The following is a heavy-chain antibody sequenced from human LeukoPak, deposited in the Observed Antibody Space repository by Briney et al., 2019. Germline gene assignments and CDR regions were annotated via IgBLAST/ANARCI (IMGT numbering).Heavy chain of an antibody. CDR3: ARDFVHGMDV. J-gene: IGHJ6*02. D-gene: IGHD2-21*01. Sequence: SETLSLTCTVSGGSISSGGYSWSWIRQHPGKGLEWIGYIYYSGSTYYNPSLKSRVTISVDTSKNQFSLKLSSVTAADTAVYYCARDFVHGMDVWGQGTTVTVSS. CDR2: IYYSGST. CDR1: GGSISSGGYS. V-gene: IGHV4-31*03.